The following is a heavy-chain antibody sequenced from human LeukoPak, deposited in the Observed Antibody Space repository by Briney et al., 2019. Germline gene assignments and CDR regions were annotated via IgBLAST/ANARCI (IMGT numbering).Heavy chain of an antibody. Sequence: SETLSLTCAVYGGSFSGYYWSWIRQPPGKGLEWIGEVNHSGSTNYNPSLKSRVTISVDTSKNQFSLKLSSVTAADTAVYYCARGGKDYDILTGPARWYYFDYWGQGTLVAVSS. CDR3: ARGGKDYDILTGPARWYYFDY. CDR2: VNHSGST. V-gene: IGHV4-34*01. D-gene: IGHD3-9*01. J-gene: IGHJ4*02. CDR1: GGSFSGYY.